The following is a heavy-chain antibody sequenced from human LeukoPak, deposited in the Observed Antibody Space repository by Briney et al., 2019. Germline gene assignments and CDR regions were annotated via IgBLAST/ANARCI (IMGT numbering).Heavy chain of an antibody. V-gene: IGHV3-30-3*01. CDR2: ISYDGSNK. D-gene: IGHD4-23*01. Sequence: PGRSLRLSCAASGFTFSSYAMHWVRQAPGKGLEWVAVISYDGSNKYYADSVKGRFTISRDNSKNTLYLQMSSLRAEDTAVYYCARAPTTVVTRGATLDYWGQGTLVTVSS. J-gene: IGHJ4*02. CDR3: ARAPTTVVTRGATLDY. CDR1: GFTFSSYA.